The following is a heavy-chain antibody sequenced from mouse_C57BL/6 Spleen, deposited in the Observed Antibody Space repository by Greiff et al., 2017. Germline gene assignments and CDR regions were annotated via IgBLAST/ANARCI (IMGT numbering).Heavy chain of an antibody. CDR3: ASAYYSNYKGY. D-gene: IGHD2-5*01. J-gene: IGHJ2*01. CDR2: INPSSGYT. V-gene: IGHV1-4*01. Sequence: QVQLKESGAELARPGASVKMSCKASGYTFTSYTMHWVKQRPGQGLEWIGYINPSSGYTKYNQKFKDKATLTADKSSSTAYMQLSSLTSEDSAVYYCASAYYSNYKGYWGQGTTLTVSS. CDR1: GYTFTSYT.